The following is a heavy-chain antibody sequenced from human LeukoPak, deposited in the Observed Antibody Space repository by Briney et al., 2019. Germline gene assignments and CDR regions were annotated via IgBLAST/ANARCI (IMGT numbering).Heavy chain of an antibody. CDR3: AADFWSGFDAFDV. Sequence: GGSLRLSCAASGFTVSSNYMSWVRQAPGKGLEWVSVIYSGGSTYYADSVKGRFTISRDNSKNTLYLQMNSLRAEDTAVYYCAADFWSGFDAFDVWGQGTMVTVSS. V-gene: IGHV3-53*01. D-gene: IGHD3-3*01. CDR1: GFTVSSNY. CDR2: IYSGGST. J-gene: IGHJ3*01.